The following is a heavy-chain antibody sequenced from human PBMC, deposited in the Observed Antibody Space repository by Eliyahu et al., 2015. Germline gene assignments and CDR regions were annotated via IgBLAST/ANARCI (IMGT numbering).Heavy chain of an antibody. CDR3: ARDGYSNWFDS. V-gene: IGHV4-34*01. CDR2: IHHSETT. Sequence: QVQLQQXGAGLVKPSETLSXPCAVSGGSLGNYFWSWIRQTPGKGLEWIANIHHSETTNYNPSLKSRVVISVDTSKNHLSLRLTSVTAADTAVYYCARDGYSNWFDSWGQGTLVTVSS. D-gene: IGHD5-12*01. CDR1: GGSLGNYF. J-gene: IGHJ5*01.